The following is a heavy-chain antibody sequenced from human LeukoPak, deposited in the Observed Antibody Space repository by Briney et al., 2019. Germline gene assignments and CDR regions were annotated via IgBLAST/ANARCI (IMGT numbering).Heavy chain of an antibody. Sequence: PGGSLRLSCAASGFTFSSYAMSWVRQAPGKGLEWVSGISGSGGSKYFADSVKGRFTISRDNSKNTLYLQMNSLRAEDTAVYYCAKACGGDCYDIDYWGQGTLVTVSS. CDR3: AKACGGDCYDIDY. CDR1: GFTFSSYA. J-gene: IGHJ4*02. V-gene: IGHV3-23*01. D-gene: IGHD2-21*01. CDR2: ISGSGGSK.